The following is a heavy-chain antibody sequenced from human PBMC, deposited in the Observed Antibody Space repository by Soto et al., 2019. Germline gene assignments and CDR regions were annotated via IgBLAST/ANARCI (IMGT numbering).Heavy chain of an antibody. CDR3: ARGIQEGFDP. CDR2: IYYTGTT. J-gene: IGHJ5*02. CDR1: GDSIISIYH. V-gene: IGHV4-38-2*02. Sequence: SETLSLTCTVSGDSIISIYHWAWIRQPPGKGLEWIAYIYYTGTTHYNPSLKSRVTISLDPSKNHFSLKMTSVTGADTAVYSCARGIQEGFDPWGQGTLVTVSS. D-gene: IGHD5-18*01.